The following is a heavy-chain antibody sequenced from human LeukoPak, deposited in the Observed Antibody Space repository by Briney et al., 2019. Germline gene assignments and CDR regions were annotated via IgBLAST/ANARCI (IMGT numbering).Heavy chain of an antibody. D-gene: IGHD3-16*01. V-gene: IGHV3-30*19. Sequence: PGGSLRLSCATSGLSFDNHGMHWVRQAPGKGLEWVALISFDGRDKQYADSVKGRFTISKDNSKNTLYLQMNSLSGDDTSMYFCARAYGGLIDYWGQGTLVTVSS. CDR1: GLSFDNHG. CDR2: ISFDGRDK. J-gene: IGHJ4*02. CDR3: ARAYGGLIDY.